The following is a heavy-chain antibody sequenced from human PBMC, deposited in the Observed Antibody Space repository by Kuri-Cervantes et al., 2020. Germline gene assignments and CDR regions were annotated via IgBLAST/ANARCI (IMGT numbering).Heavy chain of an antibody. V-gene: IGHV3-33*01. J-gene: IGHJ6*02. Sequence: GGSLRLSCAASGFTFSSYGMHWVRQAPGKGLEWVAVIWYDGSNKYYADSVKGRFTISRDNSKNTLYLQMNSLRAEDTAVYYCASDYYGSGSYYQLYYYYGMDVWGQGTTVTVSS. D-gene: IGHD3-10*01. CDR2: IWYDGSNK. CDR1: GFTFSSYG. CDR3: ASDYYGSGSYYQLYYYYGMDV.